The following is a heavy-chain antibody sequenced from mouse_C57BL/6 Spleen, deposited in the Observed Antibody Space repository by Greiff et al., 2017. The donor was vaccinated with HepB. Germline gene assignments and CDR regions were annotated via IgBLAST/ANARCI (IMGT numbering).Heavy chain of an antibody. CDR1: GFTFSDYG. Sequence: EVKVVESGGGLVKPGGSLKLSCAASGFTFSDYGMHWVRQAPEKGLEWVAYISSGSSTIYYADTVKGRFTISRDNAKNTLFLQMTSLRSEDTAMYYCARGYYDYLGYFDVWGTVTTVTVSS. J-gene: IGHJ1*03. V-gene: IGHV5-17*01. D-gene: IGHD2-4*01. CDR2: ISSGSSTI. CDR3: ARGYYDYLGYFDV.